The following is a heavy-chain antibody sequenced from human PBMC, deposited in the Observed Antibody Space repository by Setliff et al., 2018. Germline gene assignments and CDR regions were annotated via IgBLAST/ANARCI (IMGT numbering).Heavy chain of an antibody. D-gene: IGHD2-15*01. Sequence: PSETLSLTCSVSGGSIISSTYNWGWIRQPPGKGLEWIGSIYYSGTTYYNPSLESRITMSVDTSNNRFSLKLTSVTAADAALYYCARKDGDMWGQGTMVTVSS. CDR3: ARKDGDM. CDR2: IYYSGTT. J-gene: IGHJ3*02. V-gene: IGHV4-39*01. CDR1: GGSIISSTYN.